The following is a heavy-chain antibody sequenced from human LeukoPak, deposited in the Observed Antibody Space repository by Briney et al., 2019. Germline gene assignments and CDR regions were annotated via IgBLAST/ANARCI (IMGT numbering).Heavy chain of an antibody. CDR3: ARCMSELDYGDYAYYYHMDV. CDR2: FYSSTGT. D-gene: IGHD4-17*01. CDR1: GDSLTSGSRY. J-gene: IGHJ6*04. V-gene: IGHV4-61*09. Sequence: PSQTLSLTCTVSGDSLTSGSRYWSWIRQPAGKGLEWIGHFYSSTGTTYNPSLESRATISGDTAKNQFSLKLDSVTAADTAVYFCARCMSELDYGDYAYYYHMDVWGKGTTVTVSS.